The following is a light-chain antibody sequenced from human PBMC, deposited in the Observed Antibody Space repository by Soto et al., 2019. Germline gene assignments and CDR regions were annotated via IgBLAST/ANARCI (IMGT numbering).Light chain of an antibody. Sequence: DIQMTQSPSSLSASVGDRVSITCRASQSISSYLNWYQQKPGKAPKLLIYAASSLQSGVPSRFSGSGSGTEFTLTISSLQPDDFATYYCQQSYSTPRTFGQGTKGDIK. CDR1: QSISSY. CDR2: AAS. CDR3: QQSYSTPRT. J-gene: IGKJ1*01. V-gene: IGKV1-39*01.